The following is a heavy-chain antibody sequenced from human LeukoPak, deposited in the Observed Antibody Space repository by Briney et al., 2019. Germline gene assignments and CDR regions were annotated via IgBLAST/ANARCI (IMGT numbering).Heavy chain of an antibody. D-gene: IGHD4-11*01. V-gene: IGHV4-59*01. CDR2: IYYSGST. J-gene: IGHJ5*02. CDR3: ARDATVTTKWFDP. Sequence: SETLSLTCTVSGGSISSYYLNWIRQPPGKGLEWIGYIYYSGSTNYNPSLKSRVTISVDTSKNQFSLKLSSVTAADTAVYYCARDATVTTKWFDPWGQGTLVTVSS. CDR1: GGSISSYY.